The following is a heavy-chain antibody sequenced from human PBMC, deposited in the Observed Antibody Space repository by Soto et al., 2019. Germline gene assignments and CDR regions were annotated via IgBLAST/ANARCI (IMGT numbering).Heavy chain of an antibody. J-gene: IGHJ4*01. D-gene: IGHD3-22*01. CDR3: AKVRNTVVIGRYFDY. CDR1: GFTFSSYA. CDR2: ISGSGGST. V-gene: IGHV3-23*01. Sequence: PGGSLRLSCAASGFTFSSYAMSWVRQAPGKGLEWVSAISGSGGSTYYADSVKGRFTISRDNSKNTLYLQMNSLRAEDTAVYYCAKVRNTVVIGRYFDYWGPGTLATVPS.